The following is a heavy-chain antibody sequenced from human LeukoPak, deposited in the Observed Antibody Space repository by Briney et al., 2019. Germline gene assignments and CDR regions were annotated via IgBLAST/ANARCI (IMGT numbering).Heavy chain of an antibody. Sequence: GGSLRLSCAASGFTFSTYSMSWVRQAPGKGLEWVSSLDSSSTYIYYADSAKGRFTISRDNAKNSLYLDMNSLRAEDTAMYYCVRNRGWLQFDNWGQGTLVTVSS. CDR1: GFTFSTYS. CDR2: LDSSSTYI. CDR3: VRNRGWLQFDN. V-gene: IGHV3-21*01. J-gene: IGHJ4*02. D-gene: IGHD5-24*01.